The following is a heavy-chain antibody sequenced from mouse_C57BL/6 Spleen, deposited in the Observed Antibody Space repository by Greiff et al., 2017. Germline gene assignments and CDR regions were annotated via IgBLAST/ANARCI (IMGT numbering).Heavy chain of an antibody. Sequence: VQLVESGPGLVAPSPSLSISCTASGFSLTSYAISWVRQPPGKGLEWLGVIWTGGGTNYNSALKSRLSIIKDNSKSQVSLTRNSLQTDDTARYYCARYYSNPDWYFDVWGTGTTVTVSS. CDR1: GFSLTSYA. V-gene: IGHV2-9-1*01. J-gene: IGHJ1*03. CDR2: IWTGGGT. CDR3: ARYYSNPDWYFDV. D-gene: IGHD2-5*01.